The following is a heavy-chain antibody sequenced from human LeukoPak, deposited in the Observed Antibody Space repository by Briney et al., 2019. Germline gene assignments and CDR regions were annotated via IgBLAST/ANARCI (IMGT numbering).Heavy chain of an antibody. D-gene: IGHD5-24*01. CDR1: GYTFTSYD. J-gene: IGHJ3*02. CDR2: MNPNSGNT. CDR3: ARGLRWLVSFAFDI. V-gene: IGHV1-8*01. Sequence: GASVKVSCKASGYTFTSYDINWVRQATGQGLEWMGWMNPNSGNTGYAQKFQGRVTMTRNTSISTAYMELSSLRSEDTAVYYCARGLRWLVSFAFDIWGQGTMVTVSS.